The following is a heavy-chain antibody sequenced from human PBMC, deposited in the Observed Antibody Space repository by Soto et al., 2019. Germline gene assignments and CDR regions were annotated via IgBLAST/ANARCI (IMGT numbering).Heavy chain of an antibody. CDR1: GFTCSSYS. D-gene: IGHD3-22*01. CDR3: ARDQDYDSSGYYLVFDY. CDR2: ISSSSSYI. V-gene: IGHV3-21*01. J-gene: IGHJ4*02. Sequence: GSLRLWCAASGFTCSSYSMNWVRQAPGKGLEWVSSISSSSSYIYYADSVKGRFTISRDNAKNSLYLQMNSLRAEDTAVYYCARDQDYDSSGYYLVFDYWGQGTLVTVSS.